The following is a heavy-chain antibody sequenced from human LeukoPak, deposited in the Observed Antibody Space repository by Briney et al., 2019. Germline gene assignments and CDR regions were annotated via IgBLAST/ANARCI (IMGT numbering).Heavy chain of an antibody. CDR1: GGTFTSYG. Sequence: ASVKVSCKASGGTFTSYGISWVRQAPGQGLEWMGWISAYNGNTNYAQKLQGRVTMTTDTSTSTAYMELRSLRSDDTAVYYCARVPSVMVYAIYWGQGTLVTVSS. CDR2: ISAYNGNT. CDR3: ARVPSVMVYAIY. V-gene: IGHV1-18*01. D-gene: IGHD2-8*01. J-gene: IGHJ4*02.